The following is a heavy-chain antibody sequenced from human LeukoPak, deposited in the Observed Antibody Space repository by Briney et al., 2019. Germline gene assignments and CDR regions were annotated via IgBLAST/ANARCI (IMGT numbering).Heavy chain of an antibody. CDR2: IKQDGSEK. CDR1: GFTFSSYW. J-gene: IGHJ4*02. D-gene: IGHD3-10*01. V-gene: IGHV3-7*03. Sequence: GGSLRLSCAASGFTFSSYWMSWVRQAPGKGLEWVANIKQDGSEKDYVDSVKGRFTISRDNAKNSLYLQMNSLRAEDTAVYYCAKDLRTSIITMVRGVITGFDYWGQGTLVTVSS. CDR3: AKDLRTSIITMVRGVITGFDY.